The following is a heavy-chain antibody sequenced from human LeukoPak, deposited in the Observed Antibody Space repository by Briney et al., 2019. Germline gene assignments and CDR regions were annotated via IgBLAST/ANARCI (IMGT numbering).Heavy chain of an antibody. J-gene: IGHJ3*02. CDR3: AKSGTMVRDDAFDI. CDR2: FSGSGGST. D-gene: IGHD3-10*01. V-gene: IGHV3-23*01. CDR1: GFTFSSYA. Sequence: GGSLRLSCAASGFTFSSYAMSWVRQAPGKGLEWVSAFSGSGGSTYYADSVKGRFTIFRDNSKNPLYLQMNSLRAEDTAVYYCAKSGTMVRDDAFDIWGQGTMVTVSS.